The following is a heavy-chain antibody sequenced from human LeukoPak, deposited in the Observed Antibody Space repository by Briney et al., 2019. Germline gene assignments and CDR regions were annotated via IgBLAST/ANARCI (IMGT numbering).Heavy chain of an antibody. D-gene: IGHD1-26*01. Sequence: GGSLRLSCAASGFTFSSYEMNWVRQAPGKGLEWVSSISSSSSYIYYADSVKGRFTISRDNAKNSLYLQMNSLRAEDTAVYYCARSGGWELTYYYYYMDVWGKGTTVTVSS. V-gene: IGHV3-21*01. J-gene: IGHJ6*03. CDR2: ISSSSSYI. CDR1: GFTFSSYE. CDR3: ARSGGWELTYYYYYMDV.